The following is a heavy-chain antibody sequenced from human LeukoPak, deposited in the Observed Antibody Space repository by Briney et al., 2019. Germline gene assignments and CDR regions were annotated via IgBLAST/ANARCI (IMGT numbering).Heavy chain of an antibody. D-gene: IGHD6-6*01. Sequence: KPSETLSLTCTVSGVSMSSGAFYWSWIRQHPGKGLEWIGNIYYSGSTYYNPSLKSRVTMFVDMSKNQFSLRLSSVTAADTAVYYCARHRAYGSSSPFDYWGQGTLVTVSS. CDR2: IYYSGST. CDR3: ARHRAYGSSSPFDY. J-gene: IGHJ4*02. V-gene: IGHV4-30-4*08. CDR1: GVSMSSGAFY.